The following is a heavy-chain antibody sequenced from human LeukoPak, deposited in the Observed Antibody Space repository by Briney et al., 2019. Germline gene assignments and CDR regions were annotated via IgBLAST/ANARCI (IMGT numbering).Heavy chain of an antibody. CDR1: GGTFSSYA. D-gene: IGHD4-17*01. CDR3: AIGPDDYGDYDPSLGDY. CDR2: IIPILGIA. Sequence: GASVKVSCKASGGTFSSYAISWVRQAPGQGLEWMGRIIPILGIANYAQKFQGRVTITADKSTSTAYMELSSLRSEDTAVYYCAIGPDDYGDYDPSLGDYWGQGTLVTVSS. J-gene: IGHJ4*02. V-gene: IGHV1-69*04.